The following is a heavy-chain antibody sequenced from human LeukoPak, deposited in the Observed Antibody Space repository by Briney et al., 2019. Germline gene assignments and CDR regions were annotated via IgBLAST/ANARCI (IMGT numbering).Heavy chain of an antibody. V-gene: IGHV3-7*01. D-gene: IGHD6-13*01. Sequence: GGSLRLSCAASGFTFSSYWMSWVRPAPGKGLEWVANIKQDGSEKYYVDSVKGRFTISRDNAKNSLYLQMNSLRAEDTAVYYCARDGKESSSWPPYFDYWGQGTLVTVSS. CDR2: IKQDGSEK. CDR3: ARDGKESSSWPPYFDY. J-gene: IGHJ4*02. CDR1: GFTFSSYW.